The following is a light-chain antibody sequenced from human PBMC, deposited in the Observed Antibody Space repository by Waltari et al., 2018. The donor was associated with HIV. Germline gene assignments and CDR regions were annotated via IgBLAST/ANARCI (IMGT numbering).Light chain of an antibody. CDR2: EVS. J-gene: IGLJ3*02. CDR1: SSDIGAYDF. CDR3: SSYGDSLKIL. Sequence: QSALTQPPSASGSLGQSVTISCTGSSSDIGAYDFVPWFQQHPHSAPKLLLYEVSRRPSTVSDRFSGSMSGNTAFLTVAGLQPDDEATYFCSSYGDSLKILFGGGTNVTIL. V-gene: IGLV2-8*01.